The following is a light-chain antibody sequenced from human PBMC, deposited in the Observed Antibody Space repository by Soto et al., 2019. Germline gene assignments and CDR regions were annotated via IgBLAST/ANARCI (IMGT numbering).Light chain of an antibody. Sequence: EIVLTPSPGTLSLSPGERATLPCRASHTISSSYLAWYQQKPGQAPRLLMYGISRRATGIPDRFSGSGSGTDFTLTITRLEPEDFAVYYCQQYVTSSPRTFGQGTKVDIK. CDR3: QQYVTSSPRT. CDR1: HTISSSY. CDR2: GIS. J-gene: IGKJ1*01. V-gene: IGKV3-20*01.